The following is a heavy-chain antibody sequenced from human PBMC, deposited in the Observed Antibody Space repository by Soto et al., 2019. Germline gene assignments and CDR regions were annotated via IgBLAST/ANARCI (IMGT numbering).Heavy chain of an antibody. CDR1: GDSINTYY. V-gene: IGHV4-4*07. CDR2: IYSGGST. CDR3: ARREVRYFDWLFDRYSGGTYYYGMDV. J-gene: IGHJ6*02. Sequence: SETLSLTCTVSGDSINTYYWSWIRQPAGKGLEWIGRIYSGGSTNYNPSLKSRGTMSVDTSKNQFSLMLSSVTAADTAVYYCARREVRYFDWLFDRYSGGTYYYGMDVWGQGTTVTVSS. D-gene: IGHD3-9*01.